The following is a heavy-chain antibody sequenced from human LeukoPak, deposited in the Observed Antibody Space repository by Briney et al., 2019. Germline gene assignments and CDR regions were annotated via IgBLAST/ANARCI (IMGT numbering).Heavy chain of an antibody. CDR3: ARDHLTMDPWLDY. CDR1: GFTFSSYS. D-gene: IGHD3-10*01. CDR2: ISSSTSYI. Sequence: GGSLRLSCAASGFTFSSYSMNWVRQTPGEGLEWVSSISSSTSYIYYADSVKGRFTISRDNARNSLYLQMNSLRAEDTAVYYCARDHLTMDPWLDYWGQGTLVTVSS. V-gene: IGHV3-21*01. J-gene: IGHJ4*02.